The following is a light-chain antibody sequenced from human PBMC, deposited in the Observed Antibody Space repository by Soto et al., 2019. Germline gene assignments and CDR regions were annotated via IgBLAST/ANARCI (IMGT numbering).Light chain of an antibody. CDR3: QQYNTYPLT. V-gene: IGKV1-5*03. CDR2: KAS. Sequence: DIQMTKLLSTLSAFVGDKVPITSRASQGISLGLAWYQQKPGKAPKLLIYKASSLEGGVPSRFSGSGSGTEFNITISSLQPDDFATYYCQQYNTYPLTFGGGTTVEIK. J-gene: IGKJ4*01. CDR1: QGISLG.